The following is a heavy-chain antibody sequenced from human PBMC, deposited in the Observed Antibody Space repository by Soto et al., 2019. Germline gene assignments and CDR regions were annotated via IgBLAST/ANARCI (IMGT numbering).Heavy chain of an antibody. Sequence: SETLSLTCTVSGGSMSSYYWSWIRQPPGKGLEWIGYIYYSGSTNYNPSLKSRVTISVDTSKNQFSLKLSSVTAADTAVYYCARIQTVATRRWFDPWGQGTLVTVSS. CDR3: ARIQTVATRRWFDP. V-gene: IGHV4-59*01. D-gene: IGHD5-12*01. CDR2: IYYSGST. CDR1: GGSMSSYY. J-gene: IGHJ5*02.